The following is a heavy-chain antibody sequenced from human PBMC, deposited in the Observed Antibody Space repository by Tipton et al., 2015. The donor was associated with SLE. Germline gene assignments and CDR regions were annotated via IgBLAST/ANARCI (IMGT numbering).Heavy chain of an antibody. CDR3: ASLDTAMVTNAFDI. CDR1: GGSISSSSYY. D-gene: IGHD5-18*01. J-gene: IGHJ3*02. V-gene: IGHV4-39*01. Sequence: LRLSCTVSGGSISSSSYYWGWIRQPPGKGLEWIGSIYYSGSTYYNPSLKSRVTISVDTSKNQFSLKLSSVTAADTAVYYCASLDTAMVTNAFDIRGQGTMVTVSS. CDR2: IYYSGST.